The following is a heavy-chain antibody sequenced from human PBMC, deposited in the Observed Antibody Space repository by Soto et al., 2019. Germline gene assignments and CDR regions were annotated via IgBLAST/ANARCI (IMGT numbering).Heavy chain of an antibody. V-gene: IGHV3-74*01. CDR2: ITSDGKSK. J-gene: IGHJ5*02. CDR3: ARESGDWPLNWFDP. Sequence: GSLLLSCAASGFNFTNHWMHWVRQAPGKGLVWVSRITSDGKSKAYAESVKGRFAISRDNAKNTVYLQMNGLTVEDTAVYYCARESGDWPLNWFDPWGQGTLVTVSS. D-gene: IGHD2-21*02. CDR1: GFNFTNHW.